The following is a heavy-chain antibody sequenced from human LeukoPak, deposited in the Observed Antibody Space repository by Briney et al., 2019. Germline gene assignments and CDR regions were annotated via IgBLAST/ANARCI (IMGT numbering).Heavy chain of an antibody. CDR3: ASFRVTTSNFDY. D-gene: IGHD4-17*01. J-gene: IGHJ4*02. Sequence: KTGGSLRLSCAASGFTFSSYSMNWVRQAPGKGLEWVSSISSSSSYIYYADSVKGRFTISRDNAKNSLYLQMNSLRAEDTAVYYCASFRVTTSNFDYWGQGTLVTVSS. V-gene: IGHV3-21*01. CDR2: ISSSSSYI. CDR1: GFTFSSYS.